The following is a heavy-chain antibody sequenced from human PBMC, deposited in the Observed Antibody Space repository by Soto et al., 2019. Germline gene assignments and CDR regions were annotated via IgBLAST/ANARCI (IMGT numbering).Heavy chain of an antibody. CDR2: INHSGST. V-gene: IGHV4-34*01. CDR3: ARGRGVVPAVMGVLPYYYYMDV. Sequence: PSETLSLTCAVYGGSFSGYYWSWIRQPPGKGLEWIGEINHSGSTNYNPSLKSRVTISVDTSKNQFSLKLSSVTAADTAVYYCARGRGVVPAVMGVLPYYYYMDVWGKGTTVTVSS. J-gene: IGHJ6*03. CDR1: GGSFSGYY. D-gene: IGHD2-2*01.